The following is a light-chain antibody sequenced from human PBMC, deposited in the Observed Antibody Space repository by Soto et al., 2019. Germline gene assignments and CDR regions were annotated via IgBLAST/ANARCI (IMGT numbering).Light chain of an antibody. CDR1: SSNIGNNY. J-gene: IGLJ2*01. CDR3: GTWDSSLSAGV. Sequence: QAVVTQLPSVSAAPGQKVTISCSGSSSNIGNNYVSWYQQLPGTAPKLLIYENNKRPSGIPDRFSGSKSGTSATLGITGLQTGDEADYYCGTWDSSLSAGVFGGGTKVTVL. V-gene: IGLV1-51*02. CDR2: ENN.